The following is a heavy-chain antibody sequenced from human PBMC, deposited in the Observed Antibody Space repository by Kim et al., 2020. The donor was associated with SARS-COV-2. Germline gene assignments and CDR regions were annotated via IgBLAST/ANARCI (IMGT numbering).Heavy chain of an antibody. D-gene: IGHD3-3*02. J-gene: IGHJ6*02. CDR3: ARSFLTTEGSVGMDV. CDR1: GGSISSYS. Sequence: SETLSLTCTVSGGSISSYSWSWLRQPPGKGLEWIGYIYYSGSTNYNPSLKSRVTISVDTSKNQFSLKLSSVTAADTAVYYCARSFLTTEGSVGMDVWGQGTTVTVSS. V-gene: IGHV4-59*01. CDR2: IYYSGST.